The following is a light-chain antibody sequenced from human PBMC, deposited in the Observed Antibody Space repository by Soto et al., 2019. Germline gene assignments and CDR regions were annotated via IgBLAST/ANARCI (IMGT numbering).Light chain of an antibody. V-gene: IGKV2-30*01. CDR2: RAS. Sequence: DVVMTQSPLSLPVTLGQPASISCKSSQSLVFSDGNAYLNWFQQRPGQSPRRLIYRASNRDSGVPDRFSGSWSGTDFTLHINGVEAEDVGVYCCMQATHWPPTCGRGTRGKSN. CDR1: QSLVFSDGNAY. CDR3: MQATHWPPT. J-gene: IGKJ1*01.